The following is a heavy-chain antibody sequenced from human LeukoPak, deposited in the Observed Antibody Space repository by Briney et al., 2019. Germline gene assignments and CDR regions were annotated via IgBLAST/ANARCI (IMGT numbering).Heavy chain of an antibody. V-gene: IGHV1-18*01. D-gene: IGHD3-16*01. Sequence: ASVKVSCKSSGYTFNSYGITWVRQAPGQGLEWMGWIHTYNGHTNYAQKLQGRVTMTTDTSTSTAYMELSRLRSDDTAVYYCARDQAPRMITFGGPRRWFDPWGQGTLVTVSS. J-gene: IGHJ5*02. CDR1: GYTFNSYG. CDR2: IHTYNGHT. CDR3: ARDQAPRMITFGGPRRWFDP.